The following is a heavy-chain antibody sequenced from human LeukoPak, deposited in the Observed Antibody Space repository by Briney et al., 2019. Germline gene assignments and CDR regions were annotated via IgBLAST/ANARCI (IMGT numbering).Heavy chain of an antibody. CDR1: GGSISSGGYY. CDR2: IYYRGIT. D-gene: IGHD3-22*01. V-gene: IGHV4-39*07. Sequence: SETLSLTCTVSGGSISSGGYYWGWIRQPPGKGLEWIGSIYYRGITYYNPSLKSRVTISVDTSKNQFSLKLSSVTAADTAVYYCARVVYDSSTYPKSYFDFWGQGTLVTVSS. J-gene: IGHJ4*02. CDR3: ARVVYDSSTYPKSYFDF.